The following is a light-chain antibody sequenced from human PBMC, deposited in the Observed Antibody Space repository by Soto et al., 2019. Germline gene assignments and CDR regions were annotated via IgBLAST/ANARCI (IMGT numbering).Light chain of an antibody. J-gene: IGKJ4*01. CDR3: QQHANWPPLT. V-gene: IGKV3-15*01. Sequence: EVVMTQSPATLSVSPGERATLSCRASQNVRDQLVWYEQRPGQAPRLLIHTASTRATGIPARFSGSGSGTEFTLTISTLQSEDVAVYYCQQHANWPPLTFGVGTTVEIK. CDR2: TAS. CDR1: QNVRDQ.